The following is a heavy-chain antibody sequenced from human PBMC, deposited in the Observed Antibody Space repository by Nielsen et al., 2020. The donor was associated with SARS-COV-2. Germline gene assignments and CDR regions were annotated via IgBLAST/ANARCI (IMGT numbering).Heavy chain of an antibody. CDR2: ISSSSSYI. Sequence: GESLKISCAASGFTFSSYSMNWVRQAPGKGLEWVSSISSSSSYIYYADSVKGRFIISRDNAKNSLYLQMNSLRAEDTAVYYCARAHYGDYLRYFDYWGQGTLVTVSS. V-gene: IGHV3-21*01. CDR1: GFTFSSYS. J-gene: IGHJ4*02. CDR3: ARAHYGDYLRYFDY. D-gene: IGHD4-17*01.